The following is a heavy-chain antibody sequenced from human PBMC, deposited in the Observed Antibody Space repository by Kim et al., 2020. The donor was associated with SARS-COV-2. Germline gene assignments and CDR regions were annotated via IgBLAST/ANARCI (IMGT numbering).Heavy chain of an antibody. J-gene: IGHJ6*02. CDR3: ARSVTAVAGIYYYYGMDV. Sequence: SVKVSCKASGGTFSSYAISWVRQAPGQGLEWMGGIIPIFGTANYAQKFQGRVTITADESTSTAYMELSSLRSEDTAVYYCARSVTAVAGIYYYYGMDVWGQGTTVTVSS. CDR2: IIPIFGTA. V-gene: IGHV1-69*13. D-gene: IGHD6-19*01. CDR1: GGTFSSYA.